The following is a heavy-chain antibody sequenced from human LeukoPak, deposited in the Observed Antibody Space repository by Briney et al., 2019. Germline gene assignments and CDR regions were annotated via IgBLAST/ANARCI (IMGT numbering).Heavy chain of an antibody. V-gene: IGHV4-34*01. D-gene: IGHD1-7*01. Sequence: SETLSLTCAVYGGSFSNYYWNWIPQPPGKGLEWLGEINDNGRANYNPSLMSRVTVSVDTSKNQFSLRLTSVTATDTAVYYCARRWNYGRNYYIDVWGKGATVSVSS. CDR1: GGSFSNYY. CDR2: INDNGRA. CDR3: ARRWNYGRNYYIDV. J-gene: IGHJ6*03.